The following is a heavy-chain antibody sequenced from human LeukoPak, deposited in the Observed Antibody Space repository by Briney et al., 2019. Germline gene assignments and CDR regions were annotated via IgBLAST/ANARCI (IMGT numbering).Heavy chain of an antibody. Sequence: GGSLGLSCAASGFTFSSYAMSWIRQAPGKGLECLSYISGSGTDINYADSVRGRFTISRDNAKNLLYLQMNDLRVEDTAVYYCARTARHLDYWGQGTLVTVSS. CDR3: ARTARHLDY. CDR1: GFTFSSYA. CDR2: ISGSGTDI. V-gene: IGHV3-11*04. J-gene: IGHJ4*02. D-gene: IGHD5-18*01.